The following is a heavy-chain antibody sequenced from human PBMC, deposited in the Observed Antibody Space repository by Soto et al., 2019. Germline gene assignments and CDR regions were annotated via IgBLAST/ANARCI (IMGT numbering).Heavy chain of an antibody. CDR1: GGSINSRSYY. CDR3: ARQRTSVVTQAYFDD. CDR2: IYYSGST. J-gene: IGHJ4*02. Sequence: SETLSLTCTVSGGSINSRSYYWGWIRQSPGKGLEWIGSIYYSGSTYYNPSLKSRVAMSVDTSKNQFSLKLRSVSATDTAVYYCARQRTSVVTQAYFDDWGQGSLVTVSS. D-gene: IGHD2-21*02. V-gene: IGHV4-39*01.